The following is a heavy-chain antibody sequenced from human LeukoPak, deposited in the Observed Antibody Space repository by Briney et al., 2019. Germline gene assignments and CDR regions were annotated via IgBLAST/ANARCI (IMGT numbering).Heavy chain of an antibody. CDR1: GYTFTSYD. CDR2: INPNSGGT. D-gene: IGHD4-17*01. J-gene: IGHJ4*02. Sequence: ASVKVSCKASGYTFTSYDINWVRQAPGQGLEWMGWINPNSGGTNYAQKFQGRVTMTRDTSISTAYMELSRLRSDDTAVYYCARSLTTVTSFDYWGQGTLVTVSS. V-gene: IGHV1-2*02. CDR3: ARSLTTVTSFDY.